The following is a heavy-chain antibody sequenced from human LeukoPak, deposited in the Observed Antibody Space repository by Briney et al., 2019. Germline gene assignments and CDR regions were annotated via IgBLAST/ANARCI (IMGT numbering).Heavy chain of an antibody. V-gene: IGHV1-2*02. J-gene: IGHJ6*02. CDR1: GYTFTGYY. Sequence: ASVKVSCKASGYTFTGYYMHWVRPAPGQGLEWVGWINPNSGGTNYAQKFQGRVTMTRDTSISTAYMELSRLRSDDTAVYYCASLSIHYYYGMDVWGQGTTVTVSS. CDR3: ASLSIHYYYGMDV. CDR2: INPNSGGT.